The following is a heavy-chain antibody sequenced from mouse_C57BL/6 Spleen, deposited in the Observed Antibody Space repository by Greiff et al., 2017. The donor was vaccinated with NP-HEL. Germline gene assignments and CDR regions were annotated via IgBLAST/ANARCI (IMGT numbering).Heavy chain of an antibody. CDR3: ARSYDYFDY. CDR2: IYPGSGST. Sequence: QVQLKEPGAELVKPGASVKMSCKASGYTFTSYWITWVKQRPGQGLEWIGDIYPGSGSTNYNEKFKSKATLTVDTSSSTAYMQLSSLTSEDSAVYYCARSYDYFDYWGQGTTLTVSS. J-gene: IGHJ2*01. D-gene: IGHD2-3*01. V-gene: IGHV1-55*01. CDR1: GYTFTSYW.